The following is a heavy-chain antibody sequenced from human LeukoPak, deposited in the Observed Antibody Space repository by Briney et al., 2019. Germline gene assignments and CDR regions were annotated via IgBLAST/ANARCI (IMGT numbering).Heavy chain of an antibody. CDR1: GFTFSSYW. Sequence: PGGSLRLSCAASGFTFSSYWMSWVRQAPGKGLEWVANIKQDGSEKYYVDSVKGRFTISRDNAKNSLYLQMNSLRAEDTAVYYCARGEYSSSWDLNVYWGQGTLVTVSS. CDR2: IKQDGSEK. V-gene: IGHV3-7*04. J-gene: IGHJ4*02. CDR3: ARGEYSSSWDLNVY. D-gene: IGHD6-13*01.